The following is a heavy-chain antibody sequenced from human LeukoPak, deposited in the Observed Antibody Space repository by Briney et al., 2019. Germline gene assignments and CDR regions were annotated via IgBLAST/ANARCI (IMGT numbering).Heavy chain of an antibody. Sequence: GGSLRLSCAASCFSFITYAMSWFRQAPGKGLEWVSSMSGSGSSTYYADSVKGRFTISRDNSKNTLYLRMNSLRAEDTALYYCASARGYSSEYNWGQGTLVTVSS. CDR1: CFSFITYA. V-gene: IGHV3-23*01. CDR2: MSGSGSST. J-gene: IGHJ4*02. CDR3: ASARGYSSEYN. D-gene: IGHD6-19*01.